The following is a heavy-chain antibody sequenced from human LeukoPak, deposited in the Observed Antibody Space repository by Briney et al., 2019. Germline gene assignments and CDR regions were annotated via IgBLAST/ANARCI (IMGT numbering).Heavy chain of an antibody. Sequence: GASVKVSCKASGYTFTGYYMHWVRQAPGQGLEWMGWINPNSGGTNYAQKFQGRVTMTRDTSISTAYMELSRLRSDDTAVYYCARDRYYDFWSGKTYYFDYWGQGTLVTVSS. CDR1: GYTFTGYY. CDR3: ARDRYYDFWSGKTYYFDY. J-gene: IGHJ4*02. D-gene: IGHD3-3*01. V-gene: IGHV1-2*02. CDR2: INPNSGGT.